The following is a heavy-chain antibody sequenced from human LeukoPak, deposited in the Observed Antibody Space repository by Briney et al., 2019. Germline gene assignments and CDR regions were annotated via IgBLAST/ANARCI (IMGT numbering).Heavy chain of an antibody. CDR2: IRYDGSNK. Sequence: GGSLRLSCAASGFTFSSYGMHWVRQAPGKGLEWVAFIRYDGSNKYYADSVKGRFTISRDNSKNTLYLQMNSLRAEDTAVYYCAKDYDILTGYSLIYWGQGTLVTVSS. CDR1: GFTFSSYG. J-gene: IGHJ4*02. CDR3: AKDYDILTGYSLIY. V-gene: IGHV3-30*02. D-gene: IGHD3-9*01.